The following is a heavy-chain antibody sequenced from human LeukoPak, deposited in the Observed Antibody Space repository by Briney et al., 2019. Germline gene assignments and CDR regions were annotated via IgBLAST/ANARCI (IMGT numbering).Heavy chain of an antibody. CDR3: AKDYGDYDGDAFDI. CDR1: GFTFDDYA. CDR2: ISWNSGSI. Sequence: GGSLRLSCAASGFTFDDYAMHWVRQAPGKGLEWVSGISWNSGSIGYADSVKGRFTISRDNAKNSLYLQMNSLRAEDTAVYYCAKDYGDYDGDAFDIWGQGTMVTVSS. D-gene: IGHD4-17*01. J-gene: IGHJ3*02. V-gene: IGHV3-9*01.